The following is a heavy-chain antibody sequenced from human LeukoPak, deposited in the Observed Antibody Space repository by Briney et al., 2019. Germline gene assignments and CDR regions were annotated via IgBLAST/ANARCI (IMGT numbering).Heavy chain of an antibody. D-gene: IGHD4-23*01. Sequence: GGSLRLSCAASGFTFSNFSMSWFRQAPGKGLEWVSAISSSGGGTYYADSVKGRFTISRDNSKNTLYLQMNSLRAEDTALYYCADPYGGEIDFWGQGTLVTVSS. V-gene: IGHV3-23*01. CDR3: ADPYGGEIDF. J-gene: IGHJ4*02. CDR2: ISSSGGGT. CDR1: GFTFSNFS.